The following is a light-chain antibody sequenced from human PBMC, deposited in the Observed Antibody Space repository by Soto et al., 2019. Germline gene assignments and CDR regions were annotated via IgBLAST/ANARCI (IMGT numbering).Light chain of an antibody. CDR2: IDD. CDR1: TSNIAGNT. CDR3: ATWDDSLNAAV. V-gene: IGLV1-44*01. Sequence: QSALTQPLSLSGTPGQRVTISCSGSTSNIAGNTVHWYQHLPETAPKLLIYIDDQRPSGVPDRFSGSKSGTSASLAISGLQSEDEADYYCATWDDSLNAAVFGGGTQLTVL. J-gene: IGLJ7*01.